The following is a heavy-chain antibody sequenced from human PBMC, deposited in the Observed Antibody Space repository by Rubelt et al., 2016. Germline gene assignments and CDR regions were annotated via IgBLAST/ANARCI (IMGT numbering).Heavy chain of an antibody. J-gene: IGHJ5*02. CDR3: ARREYYDSSGYPNSFDP. CDR1: GGSISRSSYY. CDR2: IYYSGNT. Sequence: QLQLQESGPGLVKPSETLPLTCTVSGGSISRSSYYWGWIRQPPGKGLEWIGSIYYSGNTYYNPSLKSRVTKPLNTSKNQFSLRVISGTAADTAVYYCARREYYDSSGYPNSFDPWGQGTLVIVSS. D-gene: IGHD3-22*01. V-gene: IGHV4-39*01.